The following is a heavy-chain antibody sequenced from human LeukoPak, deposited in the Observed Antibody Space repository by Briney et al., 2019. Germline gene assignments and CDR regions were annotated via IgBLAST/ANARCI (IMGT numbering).Heavy chain of an antibody. J-gene: IGHJ3*02. D-gene: IGHD6-6*01. V-gene: IGHV3-48*03. CDR3: ARGPSIATRYDAFDI. Sequence: PGGSLRLSCAASEFTFTSYELNWARQAPGKGLEWVSYISSSGNTISYADSVKGRFTISRDNAKNSLYLQVISLRAEDTAVYYCARGPSIATRYDAFDIWGPGTMVTVSS. CDR1: EFTFTSYE. CDR2: ISSSGNTI.